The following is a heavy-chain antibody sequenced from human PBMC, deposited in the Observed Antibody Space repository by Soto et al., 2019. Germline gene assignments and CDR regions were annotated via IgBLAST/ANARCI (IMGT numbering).Heavy chain of an antibody. CDR1: GFTFTSSA. CDR2: IVVGSGNT. D-gene: IGHD5-18*01. Sequence: SVKVSCKASGFTFTSSAVQWVRQARGQRLEWIGWIVVGSGNTNYAQKFQERVTITRDMSTSTAYMELSSLRSEDTAVYYCAAAVDTAMVREAAFDIWGQGTMVT. V-gene: IGHV1-58*01. CDR3: AAAVDTAMVREAAFDI. J-gene: IGHJ3*02.